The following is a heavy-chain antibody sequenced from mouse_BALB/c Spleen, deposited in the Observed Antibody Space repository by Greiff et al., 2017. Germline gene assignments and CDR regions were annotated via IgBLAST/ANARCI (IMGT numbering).Heavy chain of an antibody. CDR2: ISSGSSTI. CDR1: GFTFSSFG. CDR3: ARYRAYYRYDEGDYYAMDY. V-gene: IGHV5-17*02. D-gene: IGHD2-14*01. J-gene: IGHJ4*01. Sequence: EVKLMESGGGLVQPGGSRKLSCAASGFTFSSFGMHWVRQAPEKGLEWVAYISSGSSTIYYADTVKGRFTISRDNPKNTLFLQMTSLRSEDTAMYYCARYRAYYRYDEGDYYAMDYWGQGTSVTVSS.